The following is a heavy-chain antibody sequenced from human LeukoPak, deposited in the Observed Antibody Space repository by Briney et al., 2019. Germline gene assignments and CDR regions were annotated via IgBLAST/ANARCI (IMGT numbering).Heavy chain of an antibody. CDR3: AKGVVDATNAAYYGMDV. V-gene: IGHV3-30*18. Sequence: GGSLRLSCAASGFTFSNYGMHWVRHAPGKGLEWGAVISYDESEKYYADSAKGRFTISRDNSKNTLYLTMNSLRPEDTAVYYCAKGVVDATNAAYYGMDVWGEGPTVTVSS. J-gene: IGHJ6*04. CDR1: GFTFSNYG. D-gene: IGHD2-15*01. CDR2: ISYDESEK.